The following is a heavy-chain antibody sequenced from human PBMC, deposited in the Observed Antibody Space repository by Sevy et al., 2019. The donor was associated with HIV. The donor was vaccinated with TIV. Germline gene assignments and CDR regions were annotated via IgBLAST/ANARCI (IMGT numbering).Heavy chain of an antibody. CDR1: GYTFTSYD. D-gene: IGHD6-13*01. J-gene: IGHJ5*02. CDR2: MNPNSGNT. CDR3: ARRRPPKSIAAAGLQLVSNWFDP. Sequence: ASVKVSCKASGYTFTSYDINWVRQATGQGLEWMGWMNPNSGNTGYAQKFQGRVTMTRNTSISTAYMELSSLRSEDTAVYYCARRRPPKSIAAAGLQLVSNWFDPWGQGTLVTVSS. V-gene: IGHV1-8*01.